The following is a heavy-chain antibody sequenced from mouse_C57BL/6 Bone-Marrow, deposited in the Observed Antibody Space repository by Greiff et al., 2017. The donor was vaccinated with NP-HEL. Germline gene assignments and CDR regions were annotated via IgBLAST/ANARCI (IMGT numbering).Heavy chain of an antibody. CDR2: IHPNNGGT. CDR3: ARRGNYYGSSWFAY. V-gene: IGHV1-18*01. CDR1: GYTFTDYN. J-gene: IGHJ3*01. D-gene: IGHD1-1*01. Sequence: EVKLQQSGPELVKPGASVKIPCKASGYTFTDYNMDWVKQSHGKSLEWIGDIHPNNGGTIYNQKFKGKATLTVDKSSSTAYMELRSLTSEDTAVYYCARRGNYYGSSWFAYWGQGTLVTVSA.